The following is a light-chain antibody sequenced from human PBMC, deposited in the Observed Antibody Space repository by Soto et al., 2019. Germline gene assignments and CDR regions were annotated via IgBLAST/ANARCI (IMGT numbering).Light chain of an antibody. CDR2: AAS. CDR3: QKYNSASRT. J-gene: IGKJ1*01. V-gene: IGKV1-39*01. CDR1: QSISSY. Sequence: DIQMTQSPSSLSASVGDRVTITCRASQSISSYLNWYQQKPGKAPKLLIYAASSLQSGVPSRFSGSGSGTDFTLTISSLQPEDVATYYCQKYNSASRTFGQGTKVEIK.